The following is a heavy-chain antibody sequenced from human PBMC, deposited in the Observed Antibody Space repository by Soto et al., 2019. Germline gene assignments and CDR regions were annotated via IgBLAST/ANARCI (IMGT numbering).Heavy chain of an antibody. Sequence: PGGSLRLSCAASGFTFSSFWMHWVRQAPGKGLVWVSRINNDGSSTAYADSVKGRFTISRDNAKSTLYLQVTSLRAEDTAVYYCARDPLIVNTYYGYGVWGQGTTVTVS. CDR3: ARDPLIVNTYYGYGV. CDR1: GFTFSSFW. J-gene: IGHJ6*02. D-gene: IGHD2-15*01. CDR2: INNDGSST. V-gene: IGHV3-74*01.